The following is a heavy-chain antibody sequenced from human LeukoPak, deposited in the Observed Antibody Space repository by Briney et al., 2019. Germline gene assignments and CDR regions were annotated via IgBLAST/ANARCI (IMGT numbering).Heavy chain of an antibody. CDR3: APSRYTYSHFDY. CDR2: INSDGSSA. Sequence: GRSLRLSCAASGFTFSSYWMHWVRHAPGKGLVWVSRINSDGSSATYADSVKGRFTISRDNAKNALYLQMNSLRAEDTAIYYCAPSRYTYSHFDYWGQGTLVTVSS. D-gene: IGHD2-21*01. CDR1: GFTFSSYW. V-gene: IGHV3-74*01. J-gene: IGHJ4*02.